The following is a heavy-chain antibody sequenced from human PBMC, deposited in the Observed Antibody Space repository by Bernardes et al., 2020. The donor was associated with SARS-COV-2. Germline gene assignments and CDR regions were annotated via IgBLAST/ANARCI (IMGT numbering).Heavy chain of an antibody. CDR3: ASYYYDSSGYSYGMDV. D-gene: IGHD3-22*01. Sequence: SETLSLTCTVSGCSISSYYWSWIRQPPGKGLEWIGYIYYSGSTNYNPSLKSRVTISVDTSKNQFSLKLSSVTAADTAVYYCASYYYDSSGYSYGMDVWGQGTTVTVSS. V-gene: IGHV4-59*01. CDR1: GCSISSYY. CDR2: IYYSGST. J-gene: IGHJ6*02.